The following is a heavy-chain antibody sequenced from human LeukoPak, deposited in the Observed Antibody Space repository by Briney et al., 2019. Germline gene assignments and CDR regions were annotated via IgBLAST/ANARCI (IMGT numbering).Heavy chain of an antibody. CDR1: GGSFSGYY. CDR3: ARGALFEYSSSCGRYFDL. Sequence: PSETLSLTCAVYGGSFSGYYWSWIRQPPGKGLEWIGEINHSGSTNYNPSLKSRATISVDTSKNQFSLKLSSVTAADTAVYYCARGALFEYSSSCGRYFDLWGRGTLVTVSS. V-gene: IGHV4-34*01. D-gene: IGHD6-6*01. J-gene: IGHJ2*01. CDR2: INHSGST.